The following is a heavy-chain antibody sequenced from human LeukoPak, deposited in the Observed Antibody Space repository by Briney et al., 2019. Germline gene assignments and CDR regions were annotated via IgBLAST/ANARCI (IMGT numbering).Heavy chain of an antibody. Sequence: GGSLRLSCAASGFTFSSYAMSWVRQAPGKGLEWVSAISGSGGSTYYADSVKGRFTISRDNSKNTLYLQMNSLRAEDTAVYYCARMSGSSKYYFDYWGQGTLVTVSS. CDR3: ARMSGSSKYYFDY. J-gene: IGHJ4*02. CDR1: GFTFSSYA. D-gene: IGHD5-12*01. V-gene: IGHV3-23*01. CDR2: ISGSGGST.